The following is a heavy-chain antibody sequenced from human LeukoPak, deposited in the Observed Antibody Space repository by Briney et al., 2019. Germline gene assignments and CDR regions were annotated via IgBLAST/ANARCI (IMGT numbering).Heavy chain of an antibody. CDR1: GGSISSSNYY. CDR3: ARGGDYYDSSGQPYGY. Sequence: PSETLSLTCTVSGGSISSSNYYWGWIRQPPGKGLEWIGSIYHSGSTYYNPSLKSRVTISVDRSKNQFSLKLSSVTAADTAVYYCARGGDYYDSSGQPYGYWGQGTLVTVSS. CDR2: IYHSGST. V-gene: IGHV4-39*07. J-gene: IGHJ4*02. D-gene: IGHD3-22*01.